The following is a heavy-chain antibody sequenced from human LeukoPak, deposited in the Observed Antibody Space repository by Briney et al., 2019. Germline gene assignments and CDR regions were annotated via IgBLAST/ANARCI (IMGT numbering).Heavy chain of an antibody. CDR2: IKQDGSEK. J-gene: IGHJ4*02. D-gene: IGHD5-12*01. V-gene: IGHV3-7*01. CDR3: ARDPPDIVATYLDY. Sequence: PGGSLRLSCAASGFTFSSYWMSWVRQAPGKGLEWVANIKQDGSEKYYVDSVKGRFTISRDNAKNSLYLQMNSLRAEDTAVYYCARDPPDIVATYLDYWGQGTLVTVSS. CDR1: GFTFSSYW.